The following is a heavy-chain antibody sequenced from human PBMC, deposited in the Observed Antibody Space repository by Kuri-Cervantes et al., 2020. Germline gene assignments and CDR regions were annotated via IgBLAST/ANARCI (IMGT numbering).Heavy chain of an antibody. CDR1: GGSISSGSYY. CDR3: ARNARLMATGSLDY. Sequence: SETLSLTCTVSGGSISSGSYYWSWIRQPAGKRLEWIGRISASGNTNYNPSLKSRVTISVDTSKNQFSLKLSSVTAADTAVYYCARNARLMATGSLDYWGQGTLVTVSS. V-gene: IGHV4-61*02. J-gene: IGHJ4*02. D-gene: IGHD5-24*01. CDR2: ISASGNT.